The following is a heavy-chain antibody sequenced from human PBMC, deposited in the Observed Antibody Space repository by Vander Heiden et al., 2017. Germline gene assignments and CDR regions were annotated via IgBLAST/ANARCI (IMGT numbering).Heavy chain of an antibody. Sequence: EVQLLESGGGLVQPGGSLGLSCAASGFPFSGNAMGWVRQAPGKGLEWVSAISGSGGSTYYADSVKGRFTISRDNSKNTLYLQMNSLRAEDTAVYYCAKDLWELLGLGLDYWGQGTLVTVSS. CDR3: AKDLWELLGLGLDY. J-gene: IGHJ4*02. CDR1: GFPFSGNA. D-gene: IGHD1-26*01. CDR2: ISGSGGST. V-gene: IGHV3-23*01.